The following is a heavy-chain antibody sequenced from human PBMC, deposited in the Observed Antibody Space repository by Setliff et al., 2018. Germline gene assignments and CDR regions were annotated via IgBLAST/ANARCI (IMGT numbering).Heavy chain of an antibody. CDR2: ISAYNDNT. Sequence: VKVSCKASGYMFRSYGINWMRQAPGQGFEWMGWISAYNDNTKSAQKFQGRITMTTDTTTSTSYMELRSLRSDDTAVYYCERLVRYCSTTSCQRTSGDDFWGLGTLVTVSS. CDR3: ERLVRYCSTTSCQRTSGDDF. V-gene: IGHV1-18*04. D-gene: IGHD2-2*01. J-gene: IGHJ4*02. CDR1: GYMFRSYG.